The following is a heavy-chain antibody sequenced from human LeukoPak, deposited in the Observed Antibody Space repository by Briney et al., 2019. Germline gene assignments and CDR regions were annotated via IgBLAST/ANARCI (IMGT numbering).Heavy chain of an antibody. V-gene: IGHV4-34*01. CDR3: ARGPTNSSNYYDSSGYLFDY. Sequence: NTSETLSLTCTVYGGSFSGYYWSWIRQPPGKGLEWIGEINHSGSTNYNPSLKSRVTISVDTSKNQFSLKLSSVTAADTAVYYCARGPTNSSNYYDSSGYLFDYWGQGTLVTVSS. CDR1: GGSFSGYY. D-gene: IGHD3-22*01. CDR2: INHSGST. J-gene: IGHJ4*02.